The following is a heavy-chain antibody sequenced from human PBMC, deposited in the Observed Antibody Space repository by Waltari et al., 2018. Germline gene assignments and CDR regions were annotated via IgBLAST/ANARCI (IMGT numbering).Heavy chain of an antibody. D-gene: IGHD1-1*01. Sequence: EVQLVESGGGLVQPGGSLRLPCPGSGFTRDCYWMLWVRQAPGKGLEWVANIRQDGNDKNYVDSVKGRFSISRDNAKNSLYLQMNSLRVDDTAVYFCADHSDWKFDPWGQGTLVTVSS. V-gene: IGHV3-7*01. CDR1: GFTRDCYW. CDR2: IRQDGNDK. CDR3: ADHSDWKFDP. J-gene: IGHJ5*02.